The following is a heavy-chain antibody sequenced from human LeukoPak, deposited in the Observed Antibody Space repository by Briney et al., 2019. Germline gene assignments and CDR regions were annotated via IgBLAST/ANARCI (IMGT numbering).Heavy chain of an antibody. CDR1: GGSITTTTYY. CDR2: IYYSGNT. D-gene: IGHD6-25*01. Sequence: SQTLSLTCTVSGGSITTTTYYWGWIRQPPGKGLEWIGSIYYSGNTYYNPSLKSRVTISLDTSKNQFSLKVSSVTAADTAIYYCAKDFSSASYTYYYYYMDVWGKGTTVTVSS. J-gene: IGHJ6*03. V-gene: IGHV4-39*07. CDR3: AKDFSSASYTYYYYYMDV.